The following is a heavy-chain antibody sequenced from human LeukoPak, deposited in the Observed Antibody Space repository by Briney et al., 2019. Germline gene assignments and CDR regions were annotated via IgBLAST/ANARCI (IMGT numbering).Heavy chain of an antibody. J-gene: IGHJ5*02. Sequence: GGSLRLSCAASGFTFSSYAMHWVRQAPGKGLEWVTFVHFDGSNKYYADSVKGRFTISRDNSKNTLYLQMNSLRAEDTAVYYCAKVARYSSGWFDPWGQGTLVTVSS. V-gene: IGHV3-30*02. CDR1: GFTFSSYA. CDR2: VHFDGSNK. D-gene: IGHD6-19*01. CDR3: AKVARYSSGWFDP.